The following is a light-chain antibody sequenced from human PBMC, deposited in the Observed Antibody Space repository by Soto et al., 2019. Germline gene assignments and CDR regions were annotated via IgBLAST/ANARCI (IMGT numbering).Light chain of an antibody. CDR1: QSVSIY. Sequence: EIVLTQSPATLSLSPGARATLSCRASQSVSIYLAWYQQRPGQAPRLLLYDASNRATGITSRFSGSVSGTDFTLTICSLEPEDFAVYYCQQRFDWLTFGGGTKVEIK. CDR3: QQRFDWLT. V-gene: IGKV3-11*01. CDR2: DAS. J-gene: IGKJ4*01.